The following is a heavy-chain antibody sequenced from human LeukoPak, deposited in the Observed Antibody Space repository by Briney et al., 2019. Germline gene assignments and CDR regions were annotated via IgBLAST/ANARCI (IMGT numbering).Heavy chain of an antibody. V-gene: IGHV3-23*01. Sequence: GGSLRLSCAASGFTFSSYAMSWVRQAPGKGLEWVSAISGSGGSTYYADSVKGRFTISRDNSKNTLYLQMNGLRAEDTAVYYCAKVPRYSSGWYSTMIVGGKVWFDPWGQGTLVTVSS. D-gene: IGHD6-19*01. CDR2: ISGSGGST. CDR1: GFTFSSYA. CDR3: AKVPRYSSGWYSTMIVGGKVWFDP. J-gene: IGHJ5*02.